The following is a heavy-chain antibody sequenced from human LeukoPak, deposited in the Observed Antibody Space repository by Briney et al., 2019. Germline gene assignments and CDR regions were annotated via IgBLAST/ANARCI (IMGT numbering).Heavy chain of an antibody. D-gene: IGHD6-13*01. J-gene: IGHJ4*02. V-gene: IGHV3-53*01. CDR2: IYSGGTT. CDR1: RCTRSSQY. CDR3: ARGGYSSSWYHFDY. Sequence: GGALRLSCVGSRCTRSSQYRSWLRQDPGKGLDGASLIYSGGTTKSAESVKGRFTISRDNSKNTLFLQMNSLRAEDTAVYYCARGGYSSSWYHFDYWGQGTLVTASS.